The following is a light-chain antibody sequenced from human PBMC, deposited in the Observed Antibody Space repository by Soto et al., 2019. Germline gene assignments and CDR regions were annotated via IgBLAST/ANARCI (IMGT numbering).Light chain of an antibody. V-gene: IGLV2-14*01. CDR1: SGDVGLYDY. J-gene: IGLJ1*01. Sequence: QSVLTQPASVSGSPGQSITISCTGTSGDVGLYDYVSWYQQHPGKAPQLMIYAVSNRPSGVSNRFSASKSGNTASLFISGLQAEAEADYYCSSYTSDSSYVFGSGTKVTVL. CDR3: SSYTSDSSYV. CDR2: AVS.